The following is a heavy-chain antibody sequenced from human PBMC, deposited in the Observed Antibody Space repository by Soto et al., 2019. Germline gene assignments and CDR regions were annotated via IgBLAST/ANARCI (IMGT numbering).Heavy chain of an antibody. Sequence: EVQLVEAGGGLVQPGRSLRLSCAASGFTFDDYAMHWVRQAPGQGLEWVSGISWNSGSIGYADTVKGRFSISRDNAKNSPDLQMNSLRAEDTALYYCAKDGTIFGGNWFDPWGQGTLVTVSS. CDR2: ISWNSGSI. CDR1: GFTFDDYA. V-gene: IGHV3-9*01. CDR3: AKDGTIFGGNWFDP. J-gene: IGHJ5*02. D-gene: IGHD3-9*01.